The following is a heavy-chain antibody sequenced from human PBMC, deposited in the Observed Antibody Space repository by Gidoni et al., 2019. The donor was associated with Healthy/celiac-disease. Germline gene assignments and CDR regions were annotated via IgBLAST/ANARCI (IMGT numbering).Heavy chain of an antibody. Sequence: EVQLVESGGGLVQPGRSLRLSCTASGFTFGDYAMSWVRQAPGKGLEWVGFIRSKAYGGTTEYAASVKGRFTISRDDSKSIAYLQMNSLKTEDTAVYYCTRLPTMVQGEDYWGQGTLVTVSS. CDR2: IRSKAYGGTT. J-gene: IGHJ4*02. D-gene: IGHD3-10*01. CDR3: TRLPTMVQGEDY. V-gene: IGHV3-49*04. CDR1: GFTFGDYA.